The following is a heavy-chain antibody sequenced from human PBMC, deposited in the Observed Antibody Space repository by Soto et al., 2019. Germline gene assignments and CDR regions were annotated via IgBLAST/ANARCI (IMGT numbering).Heavy chain of an antibody. CDR1: GYSFSDYL. D-gene: IGHD3-22*01. CDR2: MNPRGGST. J-gene: IGHJ4*02. V-gene: IGHV1-46*04. CDR3: ARDFGDYYATGDSYHIRGGEGGFDY. Sequence: ASVKVSCKASGYSFSDYLIHWVRQAPGQGLEWMGVMNPRGGSTTYAQKLQGRVTMTRDTSTSTVYMELSSLRSDDTAMYYCARDFGDYYATGDSYHIRGGEGGFDYWGQGTLVTVSS.